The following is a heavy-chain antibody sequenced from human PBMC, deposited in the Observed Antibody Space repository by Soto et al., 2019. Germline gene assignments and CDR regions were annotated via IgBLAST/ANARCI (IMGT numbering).Heavy chain of an antibody. V-gene: IGHV3-74*01. CDR2: INSDGNSA. CDR3: ARDAFRGYDTGGWFDP. CDR1: GFTFSHYW. J-gene: IGHJ5*02. D-gene: IGHD5-12*01. Sequence: EVQLVESGGGLVQPGGSLRVSCAASGFTFSHYWMHWVRQAPGKGLVWVARINSDGNSANYADSVEGRFTVSRDNAKTTLYLHMNSLRAEDPAVYHCARDAFRGYDTGGWFDPWGQGTLVTVSS.